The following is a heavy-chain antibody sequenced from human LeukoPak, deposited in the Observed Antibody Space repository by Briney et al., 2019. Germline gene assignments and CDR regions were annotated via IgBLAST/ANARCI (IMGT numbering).Heavy chain of an antibody. V-gene: IGHV1-3*01. CDR3: ARAGRPMIGGVTPLEHFDS. D-gene: IGHD3-10*01. Sequence: ASVKVSCKASGYTFTSYAMHWVRQAPGQRLEWMGWINAGNGNTKYSQKFQGRVTITRDTSASTAYMELSSLRSEDTAVNYCARAGRPMIGGVTPLEHFDSWGQGTLVTVSS. CDR1: GYTFTSYA. CDR2: INAGNGNT. J-gene: IGHJ4*02.